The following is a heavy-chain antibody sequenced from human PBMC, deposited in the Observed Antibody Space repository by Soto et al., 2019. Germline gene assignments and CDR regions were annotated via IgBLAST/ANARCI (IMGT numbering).Heavy chain of an antibody. CDR2: ISGSGGST. Sequence: GGSLRLSCAASGFTFSSYAMSWVRQAPGKGLEWVSAISGSGGSTYYADSVKGRFTISRDNSKNTLYLQMNSLRAEDTAVYYCAKVHCSSTSCYSDYWGQGTLVTVS. D-gene: IGHD2-2*02. J-gene: IGHJ4*02. CDR1: GFTFSSYA. V-gene: IGHV3-23*01. CDR3: AKVHCSSTSCYSDY.